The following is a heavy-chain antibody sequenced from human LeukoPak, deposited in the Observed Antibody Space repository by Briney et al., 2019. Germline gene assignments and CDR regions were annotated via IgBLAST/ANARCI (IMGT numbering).Heavy chain of an antibody. CDR2: ISGSGGST. CDR3: AKGGYSSGC. J-gene: IGHJ4*02. V-gene: IGHV3-23*01. D-gene: IGHD6-19*01. Sequence: GESLRLSCAASGFTFSVYAMSWVRQAPGKGLEWVSTISGSGGSTYYADSVKGRFTISRDNSKNTLCLQMNSLRVEDTAVYYCAKGGYSSGCWGQGTLVTVSS. CDR1: GFTFSVYA.